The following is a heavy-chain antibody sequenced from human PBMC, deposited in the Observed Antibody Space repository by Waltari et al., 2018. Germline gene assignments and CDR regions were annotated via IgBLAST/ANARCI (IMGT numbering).Heavy chain of an antibody. D-gene: IGHD3-10*01. V-gene: IGHV1-69*14. Sequence: QVQLVQSGAAVKKPGSSVKVSCKASGGTFSSYAISWVRQAPGQGLEWMGGIIPIFGTANYAQKFQGRVTITADKSTSTAYMELSSLRSEDTAVYYCARWWGPYYYGSGSYAFDIWGQGTMVTVSS. CDR3: ARWWGPYYYGSGSYAFDI. CDR2: IIPIFGTA. J-gene: IGHJ3*02. CDR1: GGTFSSYA.